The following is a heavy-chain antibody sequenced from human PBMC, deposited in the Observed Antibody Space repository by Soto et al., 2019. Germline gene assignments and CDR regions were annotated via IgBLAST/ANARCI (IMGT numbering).Heavy chain of an antibody. CDR2: IYYSGST. CDR3: ARRDYTFHYYYYGMDV. Sequence: SETLSLTCTVSGGSISSSSYYWGWIRQPPGKGLEWIGSIYYSGSTYYNPSLKSRVTISVDTSKNQFSLKLSSVTAADTAVYYCARRDYTFHYYYYGMDVWGQGTTVTVSS. D-gene: IGHD3-16*01. V-gene: IGHV4-39*01. CDR1: GGSISSSSYY. J-gene: IGHJ6*02.